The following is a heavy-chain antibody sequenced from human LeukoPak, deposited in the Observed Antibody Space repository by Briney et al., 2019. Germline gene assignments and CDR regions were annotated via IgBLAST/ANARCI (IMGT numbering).Heavy chain of an antibody. J-gene: IGHJ4*02. Sequence: ASVKVSCKVSGGTFSSYTISWVRQAPGQGLEWMGRIIPILGIANYAQKFQGRVTITADKSASTAYMELSSLRSEDTAVYYCARDLPTSYYFDYWGQGTLVTVSS. CDR3: ARDLPTSYYFDY. CDR2: IIPILGIA. D-gene: IGHD2/OR15-2a*01. V-gene: IGHV1-69*04. CDR1: GGTFSSYT.